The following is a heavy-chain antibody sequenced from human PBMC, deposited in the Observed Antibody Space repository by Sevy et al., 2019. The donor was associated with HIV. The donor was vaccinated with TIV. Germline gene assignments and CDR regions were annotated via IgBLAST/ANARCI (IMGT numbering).Heavy chain of an antibody. CDR2: IYTSGST. CDR3: ARDGGTMVRGVIPLYYYYGMDV. J-gene: IGHJ6*02. D-gene: IGHD3-10*01. CDR1: GGSISSYY. V-gene: IGHV4-4*07. Sequence: SETLSLTCTVSGGSISSYYWSWIRQPAGKGLEWIGRIYTSGSTNYNPSPKSRVTMSVDTSKNQFSLKLSSVTAADTAVYYCARDGGTMVRGVIPLYYYYGMDVWGQGTTVTVSS.